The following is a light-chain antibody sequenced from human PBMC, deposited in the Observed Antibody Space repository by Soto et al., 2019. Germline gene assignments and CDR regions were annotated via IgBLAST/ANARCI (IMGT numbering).Light chain of an antibody. CDR1: QGISSY. CDR3: QHTFNSPPWT. V-gene: IGKV1-39*01. J-gene: IGKJ1*01. Sequence: DIQLTQSPSFLSASVGDRVTITCRASQGISSYLAWYQQKPGKAPRVLISGASNLQSGVPSRFSGSGSGTDFTLTISSLQSEDFASYFCQHTFNSPPWTFGQGTKVDIK. CDR2: GAS.